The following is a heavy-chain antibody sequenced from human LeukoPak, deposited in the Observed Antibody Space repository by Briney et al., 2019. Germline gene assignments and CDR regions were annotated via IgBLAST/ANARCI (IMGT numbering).Heavy chain of an antibody. D-gene: IGHD6-13*01. J-gene: IGHJ4*02. CDR3: AREYIAAAGTFDY. Sequence: GGSLRLSCAASGFTFSSYGMHWVRQAPGKGLEWVAVIWYDGSNKYYADSVKGRFTTSRDNSKNTLYLQMTSLRAEDTAVYYCAREYIAAAGTFDYWGQGTLVTVSS. CDR2: IWYDGSNK. V-gene: IGHV3-33*01. CDR1: GFTFSSYG.